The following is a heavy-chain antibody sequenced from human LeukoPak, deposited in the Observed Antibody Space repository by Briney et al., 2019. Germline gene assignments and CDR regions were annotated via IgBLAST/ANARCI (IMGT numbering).Heavy chain of an antibody. CDR1: GFTFSSYA. V-gene: IGHV3-23*01. CDR3: AKVSGAAGFQKGTYYYYGMDV. CDR2: ISGSGGTT. J-gene: IGHJ6*02. D-gene: IGHD6-13*01. Sequence: GGSLRLSCAASGFTFSSYAMHWVRQAPGKGLEWVSVISGSGGTTYYAESVKGRFTVSRDNSKNTLSLQMNSLRAEDTAVYFCAKVSGAAGFQKGTYYYYGMDVWGQGTTVTVSS.